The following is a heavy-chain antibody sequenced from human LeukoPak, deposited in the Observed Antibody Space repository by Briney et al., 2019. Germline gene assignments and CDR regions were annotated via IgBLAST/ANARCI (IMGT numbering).Heavy chain of an antibody. CDR2: ISSSSSYI. CDR1: GFTFSSYS. D-gene: IGHD3-10*01. J-gene: IGHJ4*02. CDR3: ARARSGWGSSYFDY. V-gene: IGHV3-21*01. Sequence: GGSLRLSCAASGFTFSSYSMNWVRQAPGKGLEWVSSISSSSSYIYYADSVKGRFTISRDNAKNSLYLQMNSLRAEDTAVYYCARARSGWGSSYFDYGGRETLVTVSS.